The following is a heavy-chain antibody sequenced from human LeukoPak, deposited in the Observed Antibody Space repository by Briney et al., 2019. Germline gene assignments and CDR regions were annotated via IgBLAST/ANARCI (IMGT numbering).Heavy chain of an antibody. CDR3: ARDEGSGSYGYYFDY. J-gene: IGHJ4*02. CDR1: GFTFSSYG. CDR2: ISGSGGST. Sequence: GGSLRLSCAASGFTFSSYGMHWVRQAPGKGLEWVSVISGSGGSTYYADSVKGRFTISRDNSKNTLYLQMKTLRAEDTAFYYCARDEGSGSYGYYFDYWGQGALVTVSS. V-gene: IGHV3-23*01. D-gene: IGHD1-26*01.